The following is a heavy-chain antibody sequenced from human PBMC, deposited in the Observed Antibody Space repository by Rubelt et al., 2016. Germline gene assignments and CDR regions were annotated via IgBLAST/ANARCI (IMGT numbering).Heavy chain of an antibody. D-gene: IGHD3-22*01. Sequence: AASGFTFSSYWMHWVRQAPGKGLVWVSRINSDGSSTSYADSGKGRFTISRDNAKNTLYLQMNSLRAEDTAVYYCARDAYYYDSSVYPGGYYYYGMDVWGQGTTVTVSS. CDR3: ARDAYYYDSSVYPGGYYYYGMDV. V-gene: IGHV3-74*01. CDR2: INSDGSST. J-gene: IGHJ6*02. CDR1: GFTFSSYW.